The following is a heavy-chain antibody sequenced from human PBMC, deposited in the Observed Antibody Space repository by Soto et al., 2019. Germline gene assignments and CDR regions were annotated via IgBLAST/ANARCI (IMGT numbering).Heavy chain of an antibody. D-gene: IGHD5-12*01. Sequence: ASVKVSCKASGYTFTSYGISWVRQAPGQGLEWMGWISAYNGNTNYAQKLQGRFTISRDNAKNSLYLQMNGLRVEDTAVYYCARDGGHGYDMDYWGQGTLVTVSS. CDR2: ISAYNGNT. J-gene: IGHJ4*02. CDR3: ARDGGHGYDMDY. V-gene: IGHV1-18*01. CDR1: GYTFTSYG.